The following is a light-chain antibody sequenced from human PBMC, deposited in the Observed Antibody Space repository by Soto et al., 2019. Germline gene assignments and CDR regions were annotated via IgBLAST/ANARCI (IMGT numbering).Light chain of an antibody. CDR1: SGHSSYI. J-gene: IGLJ1*01. Sequence: QSVLTQSSSASASLGSSVKLTCTLCSGHSSYIIAWHQQQPGKAPRYLMKLEGSGSYNKGSGVPDRFSGSSSGADRYLTISNLQFEDEADYYCETWDSNTRVFGTGTKVTVL. CDR3: ETWDSNTRV. CDR2: LEGSGSY. V-gene: IGLV4-60*02.